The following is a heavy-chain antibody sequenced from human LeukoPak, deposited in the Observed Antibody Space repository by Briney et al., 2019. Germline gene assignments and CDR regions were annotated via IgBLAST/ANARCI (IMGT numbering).Heavy chain of an antibody. CDR1: GGSISSGDYY. CDR2: IYFSGST. D-gene: IGHD6-13*01. Sequence: PSETLSLTCTVSGGSISSGDYYWSWVRQPPGKGLEWIGYIYFSGSTYYNPSLKRRVTISVDTSNSQFSLKLSSVTAADTAVYYCARGSTEKGYYYQYMDVWGKGTTVTVSS. V-gene: IGHV4-30-4*08. J-gene: IGHJ6*03. CDR3: ARGSTEKGYYYQYMDV.